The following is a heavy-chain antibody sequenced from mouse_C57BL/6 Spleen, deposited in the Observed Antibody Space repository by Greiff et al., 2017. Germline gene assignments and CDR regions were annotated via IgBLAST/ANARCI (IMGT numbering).Heavy chain of an antibody. J-gene: IGHJ4*01. D-gene: IGHD2-3*01. V-gene: IGHV1-26*01. CDR1: GYKFTDYY. Sequence: EVQLQQSGPELVKPGASVKISCKASGYKFTDYYMNWVKQSHGKSLEWIGDINPNNGGTSYNQKFKGKATLTVDKSSSTAYMELRSLTSEDSAVYYCARRGYYVYAMDYWGQGTSVTVSS. CDR3: ARRGYYVYAMDY. CDR2: INPNNGGT.